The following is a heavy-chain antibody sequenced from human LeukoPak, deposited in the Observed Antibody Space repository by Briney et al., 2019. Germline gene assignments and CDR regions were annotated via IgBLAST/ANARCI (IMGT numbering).Heavy chain of an antibody. CDR2: IYYSGST. J-gene: IGHJ4*02. Sequence: SETLSLTCTSSGGSISSYYWSWIRQPPGKGLEWIGYIYYSGSTNYNPSLKSRVTISVDTSKNQFSLKLSSVTAADTAVYYWARVNRGGAVDYWGQGTLVTVSS. V-gene: IGHV4-59*01. D-gene: IGHD3-16*01. CDR3: ARVNRGGAVDY. CDR1: GGSISSYY.